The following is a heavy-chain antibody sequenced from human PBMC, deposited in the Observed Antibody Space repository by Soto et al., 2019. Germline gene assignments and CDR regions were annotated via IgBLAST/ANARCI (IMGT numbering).Heavy chain of an antibody. CDR3: AGLYPYESSGYHLNY. CDR1: GGSISSYY. J-gene: IGHJ4*02. V-gene: IGHV4-59*08. CDR2: IYYSGST. D-gene: IGHD3-22*01. Sequence: SETLSLTCTVSGGSISSYYWSWIRQPPGKGLEWIGYIYYSGSTNYNPSLKSRVTIPVDTSKNQFSLKLRSVTAADTAVFYCAGLYPYESSGYHLNYWGQGALVTVSS.